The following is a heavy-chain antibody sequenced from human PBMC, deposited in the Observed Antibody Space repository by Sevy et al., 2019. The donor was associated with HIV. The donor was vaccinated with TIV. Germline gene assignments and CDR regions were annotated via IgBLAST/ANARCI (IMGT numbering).Heavy chain of an antibody. CDR2: NYYSGST. Sequence: SETLSLTCTVSGGSVSSGSYYWSWIRQPPGKGLEWIGYNYYSGSTNYNPSLKSRVTISVDTSKNQFSLKLSSVTAADTAVYYCAREGVVAAVVDYWGQGTLVTVSS. D-gene: IGHD2-15*01. V-gene: IGHV4-61*01. CDR1: GGSVSSGSYY. CDR3: AREGVVAAVVDY. J-gene: IGHJ4*02.